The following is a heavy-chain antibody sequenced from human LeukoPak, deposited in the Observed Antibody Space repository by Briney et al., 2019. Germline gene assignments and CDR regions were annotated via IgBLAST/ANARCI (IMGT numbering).Heavy chain of an antibody. J-gene: IGHJ6*03. D-gene: IGHD3-3*02. CDR2: IYYSGST. V-gene: IGHV4-59*01. CDR1: GGSISSYY. CDR3: ARVIFGVVIPLANYYYYMDV. Sequence: KPSETLSLTCTVSGGSISSYYWSWIRQPPGKGLEWIGYIYYSGSTNYNPSLKSRVTISVDTSKNQFSLKLSSVTAADTAVYHCARVIFGVVIPLANYYYYMDVWGKGTTVTVSS.